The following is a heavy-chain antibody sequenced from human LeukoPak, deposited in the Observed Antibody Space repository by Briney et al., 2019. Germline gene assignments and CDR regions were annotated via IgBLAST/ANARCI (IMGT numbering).Heavy chain of an antibody. Sequence: PGGSLRLSCAASGFTFTNYVMSWVRQAPGEGLEWVSSISGIGDNTYYAASVKGRFTISRDNSKNALFLQMNSLSAEDTAVYYCAKSGPYCSSTTCNYFDYWGQGTLVTVSS. CDR2: ISGIGDNT. D-gene: IGHD2-2*01. V-gene: IGHV3-23*01. CDR1: GFTFTNYV. CDR3: AKSGPYCSSTTCNYFDY. J-gene: IGHJ4*02.